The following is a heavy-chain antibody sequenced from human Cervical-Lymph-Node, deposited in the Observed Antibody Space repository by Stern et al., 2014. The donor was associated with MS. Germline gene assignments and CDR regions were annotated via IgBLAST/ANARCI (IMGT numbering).Heavy chain of an antibody. D-gene: IGHD6-19*01. CDR2: VYHRGSS. CDR1: RGSINSANW. Sequence: QLQLQESGPGLVKPSGTLSLTCDVSRGSINSANWWSWVRQPPGKGLEWIGEVYHRGSSKYNPSLKNRVPISVEESKNQFSLNLGSVTAADTAVYYCATDRGPYSGGWPTFFDTWGQGTLVTVSS. CDR3: ATDRGPYSGGWPTFFDT. V-gene: IGHV4-4*02. J-gene: IGHJ4*02.